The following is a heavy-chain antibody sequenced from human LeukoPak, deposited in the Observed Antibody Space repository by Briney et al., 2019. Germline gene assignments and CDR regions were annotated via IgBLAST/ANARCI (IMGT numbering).Heavy chain of an antibody. D-gene: IGHD5-18*01. CDR2: INSDGSST. Sequence: GGSLRLSCAASGFTFSSYWMHWVRQAPGKGPVWVSRINSDGSSTSYADSVKGRFTISRDNAKNTLYLQMNSLRAEDTAVYYCARDLPDSYGPEGNWYFDLWGRGTLVTVSS. CDR3: ARDLPDSYGPEGNWYFDL. V-gene: IGHV3-74*01. CDR1: GFTFSSYW. J-gene: IGHJ2*01.